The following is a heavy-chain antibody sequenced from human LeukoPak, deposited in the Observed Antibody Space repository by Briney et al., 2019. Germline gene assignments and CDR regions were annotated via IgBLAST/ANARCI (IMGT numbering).Heavy chain of an antibody. CDR2: INPNSGGT. CDR1: GYTFTGYY. Sequence: ASVKVSCKASGYTFTGYYMHWVRQAPGQGLEWMGCINPNSGGTNYAQKFQGRVTMTRDTSISTAYMELSRLRSDDTAVYYCARGGYYYDSSGYRSGVDYWGQGTLVTVSS. D-gene: IGHD3-22*01. J-gene: IGHJ4*02. V-gene: IGHV1-2*02. CDR3: ARGGYYYDSSGYRSGVDY.